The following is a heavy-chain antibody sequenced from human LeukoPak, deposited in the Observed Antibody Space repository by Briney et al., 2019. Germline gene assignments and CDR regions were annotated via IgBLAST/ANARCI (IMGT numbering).Heavy chain of an antibody. J-gene: IGHJ4*02. Sequence: GGSLRLSCAASGFTFSSYAMHWVRQAPGKGLEWVAVISYDGSNKYYADSVKGRFTISRDNSKNTLYLQMNSLRAEDTAVYYCARDHYYDSSGYNYWGQGTPVAVSS. CDR2: ISYDGSNK. D-gene: IGHD3-22*01. V-gene: IGHV3-30*04. CDR3: ARDHYYDSSGYNY. CDR1: GFTFSSYA.